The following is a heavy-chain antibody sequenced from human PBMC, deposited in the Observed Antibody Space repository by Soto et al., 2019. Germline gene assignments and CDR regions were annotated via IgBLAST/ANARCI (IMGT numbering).Heavy chain of an antibody. V-gene: IGHV1-69*01. CDR1: GGTFSSYA. Sequence: QVQLVQSGAEVKKPGSSVKVSCKASGGTFSSYAISWVRQAPGQGLEWMGGIIPIFGTANYAQKFQGRVTITADESTSTAYMELSSLRSEDTAVYYCARIRRVFTGRITMVRGLDHWGQGTLVTVSS. CDR3: ARIRRVFTGRITMVRGLDH. J-gene: IGHJ5*02. D-gene: IGHD3-10*01. CDR2: IIPIFGTA.